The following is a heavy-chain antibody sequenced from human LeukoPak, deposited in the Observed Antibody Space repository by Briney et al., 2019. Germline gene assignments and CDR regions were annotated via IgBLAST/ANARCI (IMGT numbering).Heavy chain of an antibody. D-gene: IGHD3-3*01. V-gene: IGHV3-23*01. CDR2: ISGSGGST. CDR3: AKGLRFLEWLPDAFDI. CDR1: GFTFSDYA. Sequence: GGSLRLSCAASGFTFSDYAMGWVRQAPGKGLEWVSAISGSGGSTYYADSVKGRFTISRDNSKNTLYLQMNSLRAEDTAVYYCAKGLRFLEWLPDAFDIWGQGTMVTVSS. J-gene: IGHJ3*02.